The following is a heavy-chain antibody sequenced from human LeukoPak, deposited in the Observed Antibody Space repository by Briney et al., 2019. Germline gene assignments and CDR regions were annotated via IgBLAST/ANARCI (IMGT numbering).Heavy chain of an antibody. Sequence: GGSLRLSCAASGFTFSNAWMSWVRQAPGKGLEWVGHIKSKTDGGTTDYAAPVKGRFTISRDDSKNSLYLQMNSLKTEDTAVYYCAQSGSYAAFDYWGQGTLVTVSS. V-gene: IGHV3-15*01. D-gene: IGHD3-16*01. J-gene: IGHJ4*02. CDR3: AQSGSYAAFDY. CDR1: GFTFSNAW. CDR2: IKSKTDGGTT.